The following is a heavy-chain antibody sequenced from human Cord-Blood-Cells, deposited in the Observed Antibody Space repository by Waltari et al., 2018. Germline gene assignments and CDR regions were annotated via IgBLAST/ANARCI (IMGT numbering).Heavy chain of an antibody. J-gene: IGHJ4*02. V-gene: IGHV3-73*02. CDR2: IRSKANSYAT. D-gene: IGHD6-6*01. Sequence: EVQLVESGGGLVQPGGSLKLYCAASGFTFSGSAMHWVRQASGKGLEWVGRIRSKANSYATAYAASVKGRFTISRDDSKNTAYLQMNSLKTEDTAVYYCTRQGSSSSDYWGQGTLVTVSS. CDR1: GFTFSGSA. CDR3: TRQGSSSSDY.